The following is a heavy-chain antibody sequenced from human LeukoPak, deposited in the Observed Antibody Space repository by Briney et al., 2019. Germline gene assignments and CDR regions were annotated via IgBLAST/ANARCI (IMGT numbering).Heavy chain of an antibody. D-gene: IGHD3-10*02. Sequence: VGSLRLSCAASGFTFIRYAMNGVRQAPGKGVEWGSGISGSGGSTYYADSVKGRVSISRDKSKSTLYLQLNSLRVEDTPEYNCATAHGGSYDRGIGWGQGGLVSV. CDR3: ATAHGGSYDRGIG. J-gene: IGHJ4*02. CDR2: ISGSGGST. V-gene: IGHV3-23*01. CDR1: GFTFIRYA.